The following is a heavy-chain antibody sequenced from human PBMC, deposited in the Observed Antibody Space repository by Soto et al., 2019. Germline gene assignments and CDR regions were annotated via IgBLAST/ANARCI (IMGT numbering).Heavy chain of an antibody. Sequence: TLSLTCTVSGGSISTGGYYWSWIRQPPGKGLEWIGYIYYSGSAYYNPSLQSRLTMSVDTSKNQFSLKLNSVTAADTAVYYCARFYYASGSLIVRAPDYWGQGTLVTVSS. CDR1: GGSISTGGYY. CDR2: IYYSGSA. V-gene: IGHV4-31*03. J-gene: IGHJ4*02. CDR3: ARFYYASGSLIVRAPDY. D-gene: IGHD3-10*01.